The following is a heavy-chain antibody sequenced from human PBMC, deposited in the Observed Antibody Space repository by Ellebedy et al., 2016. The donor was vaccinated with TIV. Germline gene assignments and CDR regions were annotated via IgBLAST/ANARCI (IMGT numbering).Heavy chain of an antibody. D-gene: IGHD4-17*01. CDR2: ISAYNGNT. V-gene: IGHV1-18*01. J-gene: IGHJ3*02. CDR3: ARKTTGAFDI. CDR1: GYTFTSYG. Sequence: AASVKVSCKASGYTFTSYGISWVRQAPGQGLEWMGWISAYNGNTNYAQKLQGRVTMTTEPSTSTAYMELRSLRSDDTAVYYCARKTTGAFDIWGQGTMVTVSS.